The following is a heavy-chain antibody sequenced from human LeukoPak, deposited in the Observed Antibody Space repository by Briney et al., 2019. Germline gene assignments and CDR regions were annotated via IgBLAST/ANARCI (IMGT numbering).Heavy chain of an antibody. CDR2: ISSSSSYI. Sequence: MSGGSLRLSCAASGFTFSDHYMDWVRQAPGKGLEWVSSISSSSSYIYYADSVKGRFTISRDNAKNSLYLQMNSLRAEDTAVYYCARGQTSGTLRIHAFDIWGQGTMVTVSS. J-gene: IGHJ3*02. CDR1: GFTFSDHY. D-gene: IGHD1-26*01. CDR3: ARGQTSGTLRIHAFDI. V-gene: IGHV3-21*01.